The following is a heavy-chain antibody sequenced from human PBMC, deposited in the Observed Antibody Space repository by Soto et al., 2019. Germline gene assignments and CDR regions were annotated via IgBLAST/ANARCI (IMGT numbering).Heavy chain of an antibody. CDR2: ISYDGSNK. Sequence: QVQLVESGGGVVQPGRSLRLSSAASGFTFSSYAMHWVRQAPGKGLEWVAVISYDGSNKYYADSVKGRFTISRDNSKNTLYLQMNSLRAEDTAVYYCARAYSSSSDYWGQGTLVTVSS. D-gene: IGHD6-6*01. V-gene: IGHV3-30-3*01. J-gene: IGHJ4*02. CDR3: ARAYSSSSDY. CDR1: GFTFSSYA.